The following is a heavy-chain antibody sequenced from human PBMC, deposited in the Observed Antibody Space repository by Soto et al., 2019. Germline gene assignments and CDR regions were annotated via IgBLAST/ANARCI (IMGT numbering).Heavy chain of an antibody. D-gene: IGHD3-9*01. CDR3: ARGADYDILTGYYYYYYGMDV. Sequence: SETLSLTCTVSGGSISSYYWSWIRQPPGKGLEWIGYIYYSGSTNYNPSLKSRVTISVDTSKNQFSLKLSSVTAADTAVSYCARGADYDILTGYYYYYYGMDVWGQGTTVTVYS. CDR2: IYYSGST. J-gene: IGHJ6*02. V-gene: IGHV4-59*01. CDR1: GGSISSYY.